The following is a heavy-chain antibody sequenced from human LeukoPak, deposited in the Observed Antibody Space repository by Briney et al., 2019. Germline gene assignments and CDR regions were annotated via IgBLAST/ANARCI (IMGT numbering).Heavy chain of an antibody. V-gene: IGHV1-24*01. CDR1: EYSLSDLS. CDR2: FDSENNKM. J-gene: IGHJ4*02. Sequence: AASVKVSCKISEYSLSDLSIHWVREAPGEGLEWMGGFDSENNKMVYSQKFQGRVTMTEDTSADTAYMELTSLRSEDTAVYFCATDPVYRSSGRSWGFFDYWGQGTLVIVSS. D-gene: IGHD6-19*01. CDR3: ATDPVYRSSGRSWGFFDY.